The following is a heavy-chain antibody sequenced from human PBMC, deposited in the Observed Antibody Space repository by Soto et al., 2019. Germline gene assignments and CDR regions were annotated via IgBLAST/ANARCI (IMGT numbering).Heavy chain of an antibody. CDR3: ARTMKTDYDFYLYGRDV. CDR2: IHAGNVYA. D-gene: IGHD4-17*01. CDR1: GYTFPSYV. J-gene: IGHJ6*02. V-gene: IGHV1-3*01. Sequence: QAQLVQSGAEVKRPGPSVKVSCKASGYTFPSYVIHWVRQAPGHRPEWLGWIHAGNVYAQYSQKFEGRVTITTDTSARTAYTERTRLTSEDPAVYYWARTMKTDYDFYLYGRDVWGQGTRGTVTS.